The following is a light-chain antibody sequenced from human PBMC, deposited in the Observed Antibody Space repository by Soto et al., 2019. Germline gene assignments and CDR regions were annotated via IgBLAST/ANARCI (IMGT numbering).Light chain of an antibody. CDR1: SSDVGGYNY. CDR2: EVS. V-gene: IGLV2-14*01. Sequence: QSALTQPASVSGSPGQSITISCTGSSSDVGGYNYVSWYQQHPGKAPRLMISEVSNRPSRVSNRFSGSKSGNTASLTISGLQAEDEADYYCSSYTSSSTLVFGNGTKVTV. J-gene: IGLJ1*01. CDR3: SSYTSSSTLV.